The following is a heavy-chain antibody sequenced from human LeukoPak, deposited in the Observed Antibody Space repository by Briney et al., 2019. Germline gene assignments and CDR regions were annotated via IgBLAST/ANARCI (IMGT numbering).Heavy chain of an antibody. CDR1: GFTFSSHW. J-gene: IGHJ1*01. Sequence: GGSLRLSCAASGFTFSSHWMSWVRQAPGKGLEWVANIKQDGSEKYYVDSVKGRFTISRDNAKNSLYLQMNSLRAEDTAVYYCARGYCSSTSCSRAEYFQHWGQGTLVTVSS. CDR3: ARGYCSSTSCSRAEYFQH. D-gene: IGHD2-2*01. V-gene: IGHV3-7*01. CDR2: IKQDGSEK.